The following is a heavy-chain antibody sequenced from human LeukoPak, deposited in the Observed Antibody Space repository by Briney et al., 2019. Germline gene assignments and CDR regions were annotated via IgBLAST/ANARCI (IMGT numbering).Heavy chain of an antibody. J-gene: IGHJ4*02. V-gene: IGHV3-30*02. Sequence: GGSLRLSCAASGLTFSSYSFNWVRQAPGKGLEWVAFIRYDGSNKYYADSVKGRFTISRDNSKNTLYLQMNSLRAEDTAVYYCAKDMSSTWHFFDYWGQGTLVTVSS. CDR3: AKDMSSTWHFFDY. D-gene: IGHD6-13*01. CDR1: GLTFSSYS. CDR2: IRYDGSNK.